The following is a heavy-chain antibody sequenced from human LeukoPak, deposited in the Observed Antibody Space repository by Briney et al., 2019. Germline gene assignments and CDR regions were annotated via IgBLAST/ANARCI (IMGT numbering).Heavy chain of an antibody. D-gene: IGHD4-17*01. CDR1: GFTFSSYS. CDR3: ARAFYGDYAQALDY. J-gene: IGHJ4*02. Sequence: GGSLRLSCAASGFTFSSYSMNWVRQAPGKGLEWVSSISSSSSYIYYADSVKGRFTISRDNAKNSLYLQMNSLRAEDTAVYYCARAFYGDYAQALDYWGQGTLVTVSS. V-gene: IGHV3-21*01. CDR2: ISSSSSYI.